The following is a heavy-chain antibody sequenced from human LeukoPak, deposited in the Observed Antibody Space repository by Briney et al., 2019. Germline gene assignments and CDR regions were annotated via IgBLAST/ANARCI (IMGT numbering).Heavy chain of an antibody. V-gene: IGHV5-51*01. D-gene: IGHD5-12*01. CDR2: IYPGDSDT. Sequence: GESLKISCKVSGYKFTSYWIGWLRQMPGKRLEWMGIIYPGDSDTRYSPSFQGQVTISADESTNTAYLQWSSLKASDTAMYFCARPAGGYHCGFWAYWGQGTLVTVSS. J-gene: IGHJ4*02. CDR1: GYKFTSYW. CDR3: ARPAGGYHCGFWAY.